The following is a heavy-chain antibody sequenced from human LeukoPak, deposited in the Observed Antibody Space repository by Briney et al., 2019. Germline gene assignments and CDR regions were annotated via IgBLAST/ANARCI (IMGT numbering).Heavy chain of an antibody. J-gene: IGHJ4*02. CDR3: AKDVLRFLEWYTTFDY. Sequence: GGSLRLSCAASGFTFSSYAMSWVRQAPGEGLEWVSAISGSGGSTYYADSVKGRFTISRDNSKNTLYLQMNSLRAEDTAVYYCAKDVLRFLEWYTTFDYWGQGTLVTVSS. CDR1: GFTFSSYA. D-gene: IGHD3-3*01. V-gene: IGHV3-23*01. CDR2: ISGSGGST.